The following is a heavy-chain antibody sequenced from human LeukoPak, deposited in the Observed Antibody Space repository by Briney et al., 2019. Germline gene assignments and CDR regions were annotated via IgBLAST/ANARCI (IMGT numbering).Heavy chain of an antibody. CDR1: GGSFSGYY. V-gene: IGHV4-34*01. CDR2: INHSGST. D-gene: IGHD3-3*01. Sequence: SETLSLTCAVYGGSFSGYYWSWIRQPPGKGLEWIGEINHSGSTNYNPSLKSRVTISVDTSKNQFSLKPSSVTAADTAVYYCAAAYYDFWSGYYTRGWFDPWGQGTLVTVSS. J-gene: IGHJ5*02. CDR3: AAAYYDFWSGYYTRGWFDP.